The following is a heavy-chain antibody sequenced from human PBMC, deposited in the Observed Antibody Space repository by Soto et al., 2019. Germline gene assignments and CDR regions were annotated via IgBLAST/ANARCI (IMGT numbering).Heavy chain of an antibody. J-gene: IGHJ4*02. CDR1: GFSFSDSA. D-gene: IGHD4-17*01. CDR3: VGDSTTSDY. CDR2: IRSKPKSYAT. V-gene: IGHV3-73*01. Sequence: EVQLVESGGGLVQPGGSLKLSCAASGFSFSDSAVHWVRQASGKGLEWVGGIRSKPKSYATEYGASVRGRCTISRDDSKKMAYLQMSGRKIEDTSVYDCVGDSTTSDYWGQGTLVTVSS.